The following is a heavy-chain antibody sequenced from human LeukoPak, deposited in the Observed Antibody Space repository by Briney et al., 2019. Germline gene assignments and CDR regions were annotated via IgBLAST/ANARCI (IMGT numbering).Heavy chain of an antibody. CDR1: GFSFITYN. V-gene: IGHV3-23*01. D-gene: IGHD2-15*01. Sequence: PGGSLRLSCAASGFSFITYNMNWVRQAPGKGLEWVSAISTTGGTTYYAGSVKGRFTISRDNSRNTLYLQVNSLRAEDMAIYYCAKNGDRGAYCSGGTCYPYFYYYMDVWGKGTTVTVSS. J-gene: IGHJ6*03. CDR3: AKNGDRGAYCSGGTCYPYFYYYMDV. CDR2: ISTTGGTT.